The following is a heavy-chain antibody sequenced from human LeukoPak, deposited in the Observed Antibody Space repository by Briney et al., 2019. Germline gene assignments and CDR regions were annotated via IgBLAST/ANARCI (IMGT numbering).Heavy chain of an antibody. CDR2: ISCDGSNK. CDR3: ARTLDSSSYDDAFDI. D-gene: IGHD6-6*01. V-gene: IGHV3-30-3*01. Sequence: PGGSLRLSCAASGFTLSSDAMNWVRQAPGKGLEWVAVISCDGSNKYYADSVKGRFTISRDNSKNTLYLQMNSLRAEDTAVYYCARTLDSSSYDDAFDIWGQGTMVTVSS. J-gene: IGHJ3*02. CDR1: GFTLSSDA.